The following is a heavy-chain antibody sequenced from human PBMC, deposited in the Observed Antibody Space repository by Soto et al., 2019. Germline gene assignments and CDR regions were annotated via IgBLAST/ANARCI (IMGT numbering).Heavy chain of an antibody. Sequence: EVQLVKSGGGLVKPGGSLRLSCAASGFTFSSYSMNWVRQAPGKGLEWVSSISSSSSYIYYADSVKGRFTISRDNAKNLLYLQMNRLRAEDTAVYYCARDDGGSGWSNDYWGQGTLVTVSS. V-gene: IGHV3-21*01. CDR2: ISSSSSYI. CDR3: ARDDGGSGWSNDY. D-gene: IGHD6-19*01. J-gene: IGHJ4*02. CDR1: GFTFSSYS.